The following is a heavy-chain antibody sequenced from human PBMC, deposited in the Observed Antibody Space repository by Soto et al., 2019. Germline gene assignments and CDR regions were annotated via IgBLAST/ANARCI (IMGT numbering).Heavy chain of an antibody. CDR3: AREPSGYSYGSGGG. Sequence: GGSLRLSCAASGFTVSSNYMSWVRQAPGKGLEWVSVIYSGGSTYYADSVKGRFTISRDNSKNTLYLQMNSLRAEDTAVYYCAREPSGYSYGSGGGWGQGTLVTVSS. D-gene: IGHD5-18*01. CDR1: GFTVSSNY. CDR2: IYSGGST. J-gene: IGHJ4*02. V-gene: IGHV3-66*01.